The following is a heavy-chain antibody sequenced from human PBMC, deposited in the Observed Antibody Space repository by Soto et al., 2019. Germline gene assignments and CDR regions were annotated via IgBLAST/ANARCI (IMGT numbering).Heavy chain of an antibody. J-gene: IGHJ4*02. CDR3: ARGPPKAAAGTDDY. CDR1: GFTFSTFD. D-gene: IGHD6-13*01. V-gene: IGHV3-21*01. Sequence: PGGSLRLSCAASGFTFSTFDMNWVRQAPGKGLEWVSSIDGSSSYIYYADSVRGRFTISRDNAQNSLYLQMNSLRAEDTAVYFCARGPPKAAAGTDDYWGRGTLVTVSS. CDR2: IDGSSSYI.